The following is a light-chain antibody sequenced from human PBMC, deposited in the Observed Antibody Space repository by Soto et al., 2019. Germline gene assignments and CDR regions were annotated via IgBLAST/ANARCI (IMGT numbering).Light chain of an antibody. CDR1: SSDVGGYNY. CDR3: RSYKINSPYV. Sequence: QSVLTQPASVSGSPGQAITICCTGTSSDVGGYNYVSWYQQHPGKAPKLMIYEVSNRPSGVSNRFSGSKSGNTASLTISGLQAEDDSYYDSRSYKINSPYVLGALTK. J-gene: IGLJ1*01. CDR2: EVS. V-gene: IGLV2-14*01.